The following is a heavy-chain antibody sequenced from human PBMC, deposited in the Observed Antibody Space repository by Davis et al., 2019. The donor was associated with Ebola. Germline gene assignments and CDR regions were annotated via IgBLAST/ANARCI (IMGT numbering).Heavy chain of an antibody. D-gene: IGHD6-13*01. J-gene: IGHJ4*02. Sequence: ASVKVSCKASRYTFTPYYLYWLRQAPGKGLEWMGIINPSGGSPTYEQKFQGRVTMTRDTSTSIVYMELSSLRSEDTAMYYCARDSVQGAAAGTGYWGQGTLVTVSS. V-gene: IGHV1-46*01. CDR2: INPSGGSP. CDR3: ARDSVQGAAAGTGY. CDR1: RYTFTPYY.